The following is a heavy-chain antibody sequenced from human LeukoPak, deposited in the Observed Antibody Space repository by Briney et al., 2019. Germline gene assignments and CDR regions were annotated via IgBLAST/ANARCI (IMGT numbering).Heavy chain of an antibody. CDR2: ISGSGGST. D-gene: IGHD3-9*01. CDR3: ARGYSGILTGYCHFDY. J-gene: IGHJ4*02. V-gene: IGHV3-23*01. Sequence: GGSLKLSCAASGFTFSSYAMSWVRQAPGKGLEWVSAISGSGGSTYYADSVKGRFTISRDNSKNTLYLQMNSLRAEDTAVYYCARGYSGILTGYCHFDYWGQGTLVTVSS. CDR1: GFTFSSYA.